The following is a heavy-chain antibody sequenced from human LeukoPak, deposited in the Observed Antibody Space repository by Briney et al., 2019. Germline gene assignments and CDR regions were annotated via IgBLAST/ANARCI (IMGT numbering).Heavy chain of an antibody. CDR3: ARAVAGDDAFDI. CDR1: GGSISSSSYY. D-gene: IGHD6-19*01. J-gene: IGHJ3*02. CDR2: VYHSGTT. V-gene: IGHV4-39*07. Sequence: PSETLSLTCTVSGGSISSSSYYWGWIRQPPGKGLQWIGSVYHSGTTFYNPSLKSRVTISVDTSKNQFSLKLSSVTAADTAVYYCARAVAGDDAFDIWGQGTMVTVSS.